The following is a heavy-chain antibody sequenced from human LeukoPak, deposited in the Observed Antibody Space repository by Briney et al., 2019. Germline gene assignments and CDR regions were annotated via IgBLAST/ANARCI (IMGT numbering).Heavy chain of an antibody. J-gene: IGHJ4*02. Sequence: GGPLRLSCAASGFTFSSYSMSWVRQAPGKGLEWVSIIYNGGNTYYADSVKGRFTISRDNSKNTLYLQMNSLRAEDTAVYYCARVPFDILTGYYPYYFDYWGQGTLVTVSS. V-gene: IGHV3-53*01. CDR3: ARVPFDILTGYYPYYFDY. D-gene: IGHD3-9*01. CDR1: GFTFSSYS. CDR2: IYNGGNT.